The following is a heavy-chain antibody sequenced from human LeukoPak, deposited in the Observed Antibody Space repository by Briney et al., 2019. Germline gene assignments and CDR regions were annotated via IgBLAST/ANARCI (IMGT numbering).Heavy chain of an antibody. D-gene: IGHD5-24*01. CDR2: INPNSGGT. Sequence: ASVKVSCKASGYTFTGYYMHWVRQAPGQGLEWMGRINPNSGGTNYAQKFQGRVTMTTDTSTNTAYMELRSLGSDDTAVYYCARGGSRVTTINILDYWGQGTLVTVSS. CDR1: GYTFTGYY. V-gene: IGHV1-2*06. J-gene: IGHJ4*02. CDR3: ARGGSRVTTINILDY.